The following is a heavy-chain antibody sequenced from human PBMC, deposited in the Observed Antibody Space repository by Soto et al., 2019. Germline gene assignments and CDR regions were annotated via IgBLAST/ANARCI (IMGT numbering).Heavy chain of an antibody. CDR1: GFTVSSNY. D-gene: IGHD3-22*01. Sequence: PGGSLRLSCAASGFTVSSNYMSWVRQAPGKGLEWVSVIFSGGSTCFADSVEGRFTVSRDNSKNTLYLHMNSLRAEDTALYYCARDTGYYYDSSRHYGAFDIWGQGTMVTVSS. V-gene: IGHV3-53*01. CDR2: IFSGGST. J-gene: IGHJ3*02. CDR3: ARDTGYYYDSSRHYGAFDI.